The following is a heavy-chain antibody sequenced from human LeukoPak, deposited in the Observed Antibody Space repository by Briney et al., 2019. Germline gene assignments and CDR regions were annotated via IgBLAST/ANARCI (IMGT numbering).Heavy chain of an antibody. CDR1: GFTFSSYA. V-gene: IGHV3-11*03. CDR2: ISSSSSYT. Sequence: PGGSLRLSCAASGFTFSSYAMSWVRQAPGKGLEWVSYISSSSSYTNYADSVKGRFTISRDNAKNSLYLQMNSLRAEDTAVYYCASVWFGQRDYWGQGTLVTVSS. D-gene: IGHD3-10*01. CDR3: ASVWFGQRDY. J-gene: IGHJ4*02.